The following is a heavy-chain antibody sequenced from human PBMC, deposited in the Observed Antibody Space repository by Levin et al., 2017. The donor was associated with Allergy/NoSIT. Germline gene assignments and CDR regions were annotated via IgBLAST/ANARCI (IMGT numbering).Heavy chain of an antibody. J-gene: IGHJ4*02. V-gene: IGHV3-23*01. CDR1: GFTFRSYA. Sequence: LSLTCAASGFTFRSYAMSWVRQAPGKGLEWVSTISSSGGSTYYADSVKGRFTISRDNSKNTLYLQMNSLRAEDTAIYYCATVFRGIIDPWDYWGQGTLVTVSS. CDR3: ATVFRGIIDPWDY. D-gene: IGHD1-14*01. CDR2: ISSSGGST.